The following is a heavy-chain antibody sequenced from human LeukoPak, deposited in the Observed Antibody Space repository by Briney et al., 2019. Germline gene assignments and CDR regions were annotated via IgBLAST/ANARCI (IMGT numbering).Heavy chain of an antibody. Sequence: GGSLRLSCAASGFTFSSYAMSWVRQAPGKGLEWVSAISGSGGSTYYADSVKGRFTISRDNSKNTLYLQMNSLRAEDTAVYYCAKDRGTTYYDFWSGYFPDVWGKGTTVTVSS. V-gene: IGHV3-23*01. CDR3: AKDRGTTYYDFWSGYFPDV. D-gene: IGHD3-3*01. CDR2: ISGSGGST. J-gene: IGHJ6*04. CDR1: GFTFSSYA.